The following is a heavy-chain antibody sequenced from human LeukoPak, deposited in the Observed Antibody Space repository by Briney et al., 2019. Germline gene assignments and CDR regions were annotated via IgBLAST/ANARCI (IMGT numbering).Heavy chain of an antibody. Sequence: PSETLSLTCTVSSGSISSSSYYWGWIRQPPGKGLEWIGSSYYSGSTYYNPSLKSRVTISVDTSKNQFSLKLSSVTAADTVVYFCARLVTINTVTTARYWYFDLWGRGTLVTVSS. J-gene: IGHJ2*01. D-gene: IGHD4-17*01. CDR1: SGSISSSSYY. CDR3: ARLVTINTVTTARYWYFDL. CDR2: SYYSGST. V-gene: IGHV4-39*01.